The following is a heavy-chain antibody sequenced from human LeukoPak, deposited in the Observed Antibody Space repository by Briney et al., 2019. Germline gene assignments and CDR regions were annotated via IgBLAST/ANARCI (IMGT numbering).Heavy chain of an antibody. CDR3: AKDSSPYSSPPDY. V-gene: IGHV3-9*01. CDR2: ISWNSGSI. D-gene: IGHD6-13*01. CDR1: GFTFDDYA. J-gene: IGHJ4*02. Sequence: GRSLRLSCAASGFTFDDYAMHWVRQAPGKGLEWVSGISWNSGSIGYADSVKGRFTISRDNAKNSLYLQMNSLRAEDTALYYCAKDSSPYSSPPDYWGQGTLVTVSS.